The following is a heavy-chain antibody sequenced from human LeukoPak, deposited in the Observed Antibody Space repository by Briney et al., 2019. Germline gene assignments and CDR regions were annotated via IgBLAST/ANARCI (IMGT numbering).Heavy chain of an antibody. Sequence: SETLSLTCTASGGSVSSGSYYWSWIRQPPGKGLEWIGYIYYSGSTNYNPSLKSRVTISVDTSKNQFSLKLSSVTAADTAVYYCARVNYDSSGYYCFDYWGQGTLVTVSS. CDR2: IYYSGST. D-gene: IGHD3-22*01. V-gene: IGHV4-61*01. J-gene: IGHJ4*02. CDR1: GGSVSSGSYY. CDR3: ARVNYDSSGYYCFDY.